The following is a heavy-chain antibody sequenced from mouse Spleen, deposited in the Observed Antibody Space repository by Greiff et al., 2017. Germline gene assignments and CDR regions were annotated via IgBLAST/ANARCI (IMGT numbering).Heavy chain of an antibody. Sequence: DVKLVESGGGLVKLGGSLKLSCAASGFTFSSYAMSWVRQTPEKRLEWVATISSGGGNTYYPDSVKGRFTISRDNAKNTLYLQMSSLKSEDTAMYYCARLFDYAMDYWGQGTSVTVSS. CDR1: GFTFSSYA. CDR3: ARLFDYAMDY. CDR2: ISSGGGNT. J-gene: IGHJ4*01. V-gene: IGHV5-9*04.